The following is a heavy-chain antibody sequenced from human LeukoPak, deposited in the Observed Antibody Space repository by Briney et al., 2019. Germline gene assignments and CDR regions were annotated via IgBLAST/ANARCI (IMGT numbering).Heavy chain of an antibody. J-gene: IGHJ5*02. D-gene: IGHD6-19*01. CDR1: GFTFSNYA. CDR2: MSGSGGSA. V-gene: IGHV3-23*01. Sequence: GGSLRLSCAASGFTFSNYAMSWVRQAPGKGLEWVSGMSGSGGSAYYADSVKGGFTISRDNSKNTLYLQMTSLRVDDTAVYYCAKGSGWDHYNWFDPWGQGTLVTVSS. CDR3: AKGSGWDHYNWFDP.